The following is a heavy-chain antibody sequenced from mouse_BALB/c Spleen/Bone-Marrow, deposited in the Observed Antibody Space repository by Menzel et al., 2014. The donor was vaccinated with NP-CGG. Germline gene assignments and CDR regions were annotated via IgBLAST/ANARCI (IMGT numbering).Heavy chain of an antibody. Sequence: VQLQQSGAELARPGASVKMSCKASGYTFXSYTMHWVKQRPGQGLEWIGYINPSSGYTNYNQKFKDKATLTADKSSSTAYMQLSSLTSEDSAVYYCARSNGNYVLAYWGQGTLVTVFA. J-gene: IGHJ3*01. V-gene: IGHV1-4*01. D-gene: IGHD2-1*01. CDR3: ARSNGNYVLAY. CDR2: INPSSGYT. CDR1: GYTFXSYT.